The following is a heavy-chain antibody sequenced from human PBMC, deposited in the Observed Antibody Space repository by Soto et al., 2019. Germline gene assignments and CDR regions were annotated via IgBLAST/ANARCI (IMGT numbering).Heavy chain of an antibody. CDR3: ATELGENPASPVDA. D-gene: IGHD3-10*01. Sequence: QVQLVQSGADVKKPGSSVKVSCQASGVTFSSETLGWVRQAPGQGLEWVGGIIPIFGTARYAQKFQGRVTSNADESTSTVYMELSSLRSDDTAVYFCATELGENPASPVDAWGQGTLVTVSS. CDR1: GVTFSSET. J-gene: IGHJ5*02. CDR2: IIPIFGTA. V-gene: IGHV1-69*01.